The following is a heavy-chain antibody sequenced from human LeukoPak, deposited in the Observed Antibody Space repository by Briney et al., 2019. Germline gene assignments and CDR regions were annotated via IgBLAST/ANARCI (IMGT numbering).Heavy chain of an antibody. CDR1: GFTFSSYW. J-gene: IGHJ4*02. CDR3: ARSYYYDSSGYYTPPDY. Sequence: PGGSLRLSCAASGFTFSSYWMSWVRQAPGKGLEWVANIKQDGSEKYYVDSVKGRFTISRDNAKNSLYLQMNSLGAEDTATYYCARSYYYDSSGYYTPPDYWGQGTLVTVSS. D-gene: IGHD3-22*01. CDR2: IKQDGSEK. V-gene: IGHV3-7*01.